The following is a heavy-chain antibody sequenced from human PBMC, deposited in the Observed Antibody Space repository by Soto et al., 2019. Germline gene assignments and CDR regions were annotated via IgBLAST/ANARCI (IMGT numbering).Heavy chain of an antibody. Sequence: PGGSLRLSCAASGFTFSSYAMHWVRQAPGKGLEWVAVISYDGSNKYYADSVKGRFTISRDNSKNTLYLQMNSLRAEDTAVYYCARDLEAVVGMDVWGQGTTVTVSS. D-gene: IGHD2-2*01. V-gene: IGHV3-30-3*01. CDR1: GFTFSSYA. CDR2: ISYDGSNK. J-gene: IGHJ6*02. CDR3: ARDLEAVVGMDV.